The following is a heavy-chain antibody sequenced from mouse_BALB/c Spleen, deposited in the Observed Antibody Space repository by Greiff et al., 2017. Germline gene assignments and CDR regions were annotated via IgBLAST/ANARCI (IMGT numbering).Heavy chain of an antibody. V-gene: IGHV2-9*02. CDR1: GFSLTSYG. J-gene: IGHJ4*01. CDR2: IWAGGST. D-gene: IGHD2-10*01. CDR3: ARGTLLLGYAMDY. Sequence: VKLKQPGPGLVAPSQSLSITCTVSGFSLTSYGVHWVRQPPGKGLEWLGVIWAGGSTNYNSALMFRLSISQDNSKSQVVLKMNSLQTDDTAMYYCARGTLLLGYAMDYWGQGTSVTVSS.